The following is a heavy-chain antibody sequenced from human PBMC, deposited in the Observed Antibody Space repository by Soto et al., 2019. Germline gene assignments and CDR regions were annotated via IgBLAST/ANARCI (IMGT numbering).Heavy chain of an antibody. J-gene: IGHJ6*03. CDR1: GGSVSSGSYY. CDR2: IYYSGST. Sequence: SETRSLTCTGSGGSVSSGSYYWSWIRQPPGKGLEWIGFIYYSGSTNYNPSLKSRVTISVDTSKNQFSLKLSSVTAADTAVYYCARGLYYYGSGSYTYYYYYMDVWGQGTTVPVSS. D-gene: IGHD3-10*01. CDR3: ARGLYYYGSGSYTYYYYYMDV. V-gene: IGHV4-61*01.